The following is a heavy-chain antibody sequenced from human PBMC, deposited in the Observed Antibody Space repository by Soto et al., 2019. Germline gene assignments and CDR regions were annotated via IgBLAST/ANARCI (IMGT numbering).Heavy chain of an antibody. CDR2: VYPGDSDT. Sequence: GESLKISCQASGYTFSKYWIAWVRQMPGKGLEYVGIVYPGDSDTRYSPSFQGQVTISVDTSTSTAYMQWNSLKASDSAMYYCARSLKAAYGYSQYYSAFDVWGRGTTVTVSS. D-gene: IGHD2-15*01. J-gene: IGHJ6*02. CDR3: ARSLKAAYGYSQYYSAFDV. CDR1: GYTFSKYW. V-gene: IGHV5-51*01.